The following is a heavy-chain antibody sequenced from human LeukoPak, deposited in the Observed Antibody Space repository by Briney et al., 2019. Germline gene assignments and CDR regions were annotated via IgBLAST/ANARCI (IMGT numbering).Heavy chain of an antibody. CDR1: GGSFSGYY. CDR2: IYTSGST. Sequence: PSETLSLTCAVYGGSFSGYYWSWIRQPAGKGLEWIGRIYTSGSTNYNPSLKSRVTMSVDTSKNQFSLKLSSVTAAATAVYYCTRGCSGIQLCFAPWGKGTLVTVS. V-gene: IGHV4-59*10. D-gene: IGHD5-18*01. CDR3: TRGCSGIQLCFAP. J-gene: IGHJ5*02.